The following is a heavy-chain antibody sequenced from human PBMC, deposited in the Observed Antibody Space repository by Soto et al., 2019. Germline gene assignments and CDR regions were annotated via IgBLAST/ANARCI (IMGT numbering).Heavy chain of an antibody. Sequence: SETLSLTCTVSGGSISSSSYYWGWIRQPPGKGLEWIGSIYYSGSTYYNPSLKSRVTISVDTSKNQFSLKLSSVTAADTAVYYCARGISNWNDGGAFDIWGQGTMVTVSS. CDR1: GGSISSSSYY. CDR3: ARGISNWNDGGAFDI. V-gene: IGHV4-39*01. D-gene: IGHD1-20*01. J-gene: IGHJ3*02. CDR2: IYYSGST.